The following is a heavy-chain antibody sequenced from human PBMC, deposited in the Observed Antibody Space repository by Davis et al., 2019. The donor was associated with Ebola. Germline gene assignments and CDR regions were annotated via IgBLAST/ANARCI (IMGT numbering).Heavy chain of an antibody. Sequence: GESLKISCAASGFTFSDYYMSWIRQAPGKGLEWVSYISSSGSTIYYADSVKGRFTISRDNAKNTLYLQMNSLRAEDTAVYYCAKELYYYGMDVWGKGTTVTVSA. CDR2: ISSSGSTI. CDR1: GFTFSDYY. V-gene: IGHV3-11*01. J-gene: IGHJ6*04. CDR3: AKELYYYGMDV.